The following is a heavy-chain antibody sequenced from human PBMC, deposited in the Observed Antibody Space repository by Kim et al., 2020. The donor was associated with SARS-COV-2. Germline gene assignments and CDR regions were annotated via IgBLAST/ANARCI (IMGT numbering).Heavy chain of an antibody. D-gene: IGHD3-22*01. J-gene: IGHJ4*01. CDR1: GFTFSSYA. Sequence: GGSLRLSCAASGFTFSSYAMSWVRQAPGKGLEWVSAISGSGGSTYYADSVKGRFTISRDNSKNTLYLQMNSLRAEDTAVYYCAKDFTPYYYDIRGYYGADYFDYWGQGTLVTVSS. CDR2: ISGSGGST. V-gene: IGHV3-23*01. CDR3: AKDFTPYYYDIRGYYGADYFDY.